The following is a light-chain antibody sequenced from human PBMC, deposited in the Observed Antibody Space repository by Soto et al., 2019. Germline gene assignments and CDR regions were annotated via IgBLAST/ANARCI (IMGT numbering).Light chain of an antibody. J-gene: IGKJ1*01. V-gene: IGKV3-11*01. CDR3: QQYNNWPPWT. Sequence: EIVLTQSPATLSLSPGERATLSCRASQSVSSYLAWYQQKPGQAPRLLIYDASNRATGIPARFSGSGSGTDFTLTISSLEPEDFAVYYCQQYNNWPPWTCGQGTKVDIK. CDR2: DAS. CDR1: QSVSSY.